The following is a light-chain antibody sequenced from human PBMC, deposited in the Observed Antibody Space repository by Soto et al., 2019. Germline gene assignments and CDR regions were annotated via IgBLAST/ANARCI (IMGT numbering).Light chain of an antibody. CDR1: SSDVGAYNY. Sequence: QSVLTQPASVSGSPGQSITISCTGTSSDVGAYNYVSWYQYHPGKAPKLMISEVTNRPSGVSDRFSGSKFGNTASLTISGLQAEDEADYFCSSYSSSTTLVVFGGGTQLTVL. V-gene: IGLV2-14*01. CDR3: SSYSSSTTLVV. J-gene: IGLJ2*01. CDR2: EVT.